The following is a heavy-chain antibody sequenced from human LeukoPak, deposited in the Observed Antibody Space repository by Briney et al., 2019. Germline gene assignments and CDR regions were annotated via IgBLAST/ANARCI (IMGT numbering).Heavy chain of an antibody. Sequence: SETLSLTCAVSGGSISSRNWWSWVRQPPGKGLEWMGEIYHSGSTTYNPSLKTRVTISVHKSKNQSSLKLSSVTPADTAVYYCARAGYSGYLYYFDYWGQGTLVTVSS. V-gene: IGHV4-4*02. CDR2: IYHSGST. J-gene: IGHJ4*02. CDR3: ARAGYSGYLYYFDY. CDR1: GGSISSRNW. D-gene: IGHD5-12*01.